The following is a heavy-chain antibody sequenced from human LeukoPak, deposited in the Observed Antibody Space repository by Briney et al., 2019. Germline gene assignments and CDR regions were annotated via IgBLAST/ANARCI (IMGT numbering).Heavy chain of an antibody. CDR1: GFTFRSHA. J-gene: IGHJ4*02. Sequence: GGSLRLSCVGSGFTFRSHAMSWVRQAPEKGLEFVSGIYEKGGTTHYADSVKGRFSISRDNSKNTLYLQMDSLRGEDTAIYYCAKDYRIGYSDHFDYWGQGALVTVSS. CDR3: AKDYRIGYSDHFDY. D-gene: IGHD2-21*01. V-gene: IGHV3-23*01. CDR2: IYEKGGTT.